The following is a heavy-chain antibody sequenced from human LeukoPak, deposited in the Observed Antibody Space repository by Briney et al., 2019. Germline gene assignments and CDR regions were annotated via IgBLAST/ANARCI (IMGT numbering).Heavy chain of an antibody. J-gene: IGHJ4*02. V-gene: IGHV3-30*04. CDR3: ASGSSSQFDY. D-gene: IGHD6-13*01. CDR1: GFTFSSYT. Sequence: GRSLKLSCAASGFTFSSYTMHWVRQAPGKGLEWVAVISYDGSNKYYADSVKGRFTISRDNSKNTLYLQMNSLRAEDTAVYYCASGSSSQFDYWGQETLVTVSS. CDR2: ISYDGSNK.